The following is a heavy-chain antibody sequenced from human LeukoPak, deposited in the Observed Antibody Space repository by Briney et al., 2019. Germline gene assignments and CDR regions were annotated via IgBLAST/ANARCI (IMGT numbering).Heavy chain of an antibody. CDR3: AREGSIVVVPAIDY. J-gene: IGHJ4*02. D-gene: IGHD2-2*01. CDR1: GFTFDDYG. V-gene: IGHV3-20*04. Sequence: GGSLRLSCAASGFTFDDYGMSWVRQAPGKGLEWVSGINWNGGSTGYADSVKGRFTISRDNAKNSLYLQMNSLRAEDTAVYYCAREGSIVVVPAIDYWGQGTLVTVSS. CDR2: INWNGGST.